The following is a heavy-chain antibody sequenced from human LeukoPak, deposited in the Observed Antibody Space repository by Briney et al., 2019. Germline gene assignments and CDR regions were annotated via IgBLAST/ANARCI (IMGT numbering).Heavy chain of an antibody. J-gene: IGHJ4*02. CDR2: ISAYNGNT. V-gene: IGHV1-18*01. Sequence: ASVKVPCKASGYTFTSYGISWVRQAPGQGLEWMGWISAYNGNTNYAQKLQGRVTMTTDTSTSTAYMELRSLRSDDTAVYYCAREEGITIFGVVTGTLDYWGQGTLVTVSS. CDR1: GYTFTSYG. D-gene: IGHD3-3*01. CDR3: AREEGITIFGVVTGTLDY.